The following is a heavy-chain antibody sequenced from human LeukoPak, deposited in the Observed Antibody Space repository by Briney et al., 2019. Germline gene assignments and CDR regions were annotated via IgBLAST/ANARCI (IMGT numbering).Heavy chain of an antibody. CDR2: IYTSGST. Sequence: SETLSLTCTVSGGSISSYYWSWIRQPAGKGLEWIGRIYTSGSTNYNPSLKSRATMSVDTSKNQFSLRLSSVTAADTAVYYCARYRPGSVVTVYDAFDIWGQGTMVTVSS. V-gene: IGHV4-4*07. J-gene: IGHJ3*02. CDR3: ARYRPGSVVTVYDAFDI. CDR1: GGSISSYY. D-gene: IGHD2-21*02.